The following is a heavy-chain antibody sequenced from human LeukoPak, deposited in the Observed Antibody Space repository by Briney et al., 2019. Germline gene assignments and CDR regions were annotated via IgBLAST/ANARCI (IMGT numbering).Heavy chain of an antibody. D-gene: IGHD1-1*01. CDR3: ARAGLTRGFDY. J-gene: IGHJ4*02. Sequence: PSETLSLTCTVSGGSISSYYWSWNRQPPGKVLEWIGYIYYSGSTNYNPSLKSRVTISVDTSKNQFSLKLSSVTAADTAVYYCARAGLTRGFDYWGQGTLVTVSS. V-gene: IGHV4-59*01. CDR1: GGSISSYY. CDR2: IYYSGST.